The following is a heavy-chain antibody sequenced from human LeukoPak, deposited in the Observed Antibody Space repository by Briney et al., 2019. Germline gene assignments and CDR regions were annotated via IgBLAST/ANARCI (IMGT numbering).Heavy chain of an antibody. D-gene: IGHD5-18*01. CDR3: ARVDTAMVHLDV. J-gene: IGHJ6*04. CDR1: GYSISSGYY. Sequence: TSQTLSLTCAVSGYSISSGYYWGWIRQPPGKGLEWIGSIYHSGSTYYNPSLKSRVTISVDTSKNQFSLKLSSVTAADTAVYYCARVDTAMVHLDVWGKGTTVTVSS. V-gene: IGHV4-38-2*01. CDR2: IYHSGST.